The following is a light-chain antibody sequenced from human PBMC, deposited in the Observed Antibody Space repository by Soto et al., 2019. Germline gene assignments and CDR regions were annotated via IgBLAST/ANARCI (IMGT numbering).Light chain of an antibody. Sequence: DVQMTQSPSTLSASVGDRVTITCRASQSISKHLAWYQLRPGKAPRLLIYYASTLDRGVPSRFSGSGSGTEFTLTISSLQSEDFAVYYCQQYNNWPPAYTFGQGTKLEIK. CDR3: QQYNNWPPAYT. CDR2: YAS. V-gene: IGKV1-5*01. J-gene: IGKJ2*01. CDR1: QSISKH.